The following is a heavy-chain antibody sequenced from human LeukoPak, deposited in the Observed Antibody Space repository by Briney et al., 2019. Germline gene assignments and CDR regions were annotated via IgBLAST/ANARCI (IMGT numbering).Heavy chain of an antibody. CDR3: ASTELLGFDY. D-gene: IGHD1-26*01. CDR2: ISSSSSTI. J-gene: IGHJ4*02. CDR1: GFTFSSYS. V-gene: IGHV3-48*01. Sequence: GRSLRLSCAASGFTFSSYSMNWVRQAPGKGLEWVSYISSSSSTIYYADSVKGRFTISRDNAKNSLYLQMNSLRAEDTAVYYCASTELLGFDYWGQGTLVTVSS.